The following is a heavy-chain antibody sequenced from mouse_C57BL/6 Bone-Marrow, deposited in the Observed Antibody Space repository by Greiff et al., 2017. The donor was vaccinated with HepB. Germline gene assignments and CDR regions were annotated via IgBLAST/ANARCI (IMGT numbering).Heavy chain of an antibody. CDR3: GRGGYDDTYWYFDV. CDR2: IYPRSGNT. CDR1: GYTFTSYG. V-gene: IGHV1-81*01. D-gene: IGHD2-14*01. Sequence: QVQLQQSGAELARPGASVKLSCKASGYTFTSYGISWVKQSTGQGLEWIGEIYPRSGNTYYNEKFKGKATLTADKSSSTAYMELRSLTSEDSAVYFCGRGGYDDTYWYFDVWGRGTAVTVSS. J-gene: IGHJ1*03.